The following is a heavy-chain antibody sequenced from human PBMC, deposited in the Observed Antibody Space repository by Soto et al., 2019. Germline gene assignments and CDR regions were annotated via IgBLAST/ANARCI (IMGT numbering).Heavy chain of an antibody. CDR2: FDFEDDEA. CDR1: GDTLTDLS. J-gene: IGHJ5*02. CDR3: AAGGYRNWFDH. Sequence: GASVKVSCKISGDTLTDLSIHWVRQAPGKGLEWMGGFDFEDDEAIFAQKFQGRVTMTEDTSTGTAYMELSSLRSEDTAVYYCAAGGYRNWFDHWGQGTLVTVSS. V-gene: IGHV1-24*01. D-gene: IGHD2-2*01.